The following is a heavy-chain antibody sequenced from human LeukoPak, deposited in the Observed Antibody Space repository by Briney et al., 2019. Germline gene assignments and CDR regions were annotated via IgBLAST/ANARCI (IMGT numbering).Heavy chain of an antibody. Sequence: GGSLRLSCAASGFTFSSNAMYWVRQAPGKGLEWVWDISCSGGSTYYADSVKGRFTISRDNSKNPLYLQMNSLRAEDTALYYCAKLPDFGVGYYLYYMDVWAKGTTHSVPS. CDR2: ISCSGGST. D-gene: IGHD3-3*01. V-gene: IGHV3-23*01. J-gene: IGHJ6*03. CDR3: AKLPDFGVGYYLYYMDV. CDR1: GFTFSSNA.